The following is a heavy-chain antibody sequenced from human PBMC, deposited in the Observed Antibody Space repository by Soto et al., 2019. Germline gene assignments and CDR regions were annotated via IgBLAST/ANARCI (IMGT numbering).Heavy chain of an antibody. CDR1: GGSISSYY. V-gene: IGHV4-59*01. J-gene: IGHJ5*02. CDR2: IYYSGST. D-gene: IGHD6-25*01. CDR3: ARELRRQVVLGWFDP. Sequence: QVQLQESGPGLVKPSETLSLTCTVSGGSISSYYWSWIRQPPGKGLEWIGYIYYSGSTNYNPSLKRRVTISVDTSKNQCSLKLSSVTAADTAVYYCARELRRQVVLGWFDPWGQGTLVAVSS.